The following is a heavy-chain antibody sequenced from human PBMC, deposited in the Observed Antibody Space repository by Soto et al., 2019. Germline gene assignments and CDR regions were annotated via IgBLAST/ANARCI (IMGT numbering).Heavy chain of an antibody. J-gene: IGHJ6*02. Sequence: SETLSLTCTVSGGSISSYYWSWIRQPPGKGLEWIGYIYYSGSTNYNPSLKSRVTISVDTSKNQFSLKLSSVTVADTAVYYCARDRGSSWYGDYYYGMGVWGQGTTVTVSS. D-gene: IGHD6-13*01. CDR1: GGSISSYY. V-gene: IGHV4-59*01. CDR2: IYYSGST. CDR3: ARDRGSSWYGDYYYGMGV.